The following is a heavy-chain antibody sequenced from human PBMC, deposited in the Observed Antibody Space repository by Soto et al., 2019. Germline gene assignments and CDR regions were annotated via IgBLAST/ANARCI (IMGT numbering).Heavy chain of an antibody. V-gene: IGHV3-23*01. Sequence: EVQLLESGGGLVQPGGSLRLSCAASGFTFSSYAMSWVRQAPGKGLEWVSTISGSGGSTYYPDSVKGRFTISRDSSKNTVYLQMNSLRAEDAAVYYCAKEMTSGYYLFHYWGQGTLVTVSS. CDR3: AKEMTSGYYLFHY. J-gene: IGHJ4*02. D-gene: IGHD3-22*01. CDR1: GFTFSSYA. CDR2: ISGSGGST.